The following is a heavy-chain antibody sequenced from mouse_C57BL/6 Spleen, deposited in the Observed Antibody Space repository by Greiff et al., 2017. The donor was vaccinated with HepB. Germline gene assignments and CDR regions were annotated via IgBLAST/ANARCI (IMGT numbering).Heavy chain of an antibody. Sequence: VKLQESDAELVKPGASVKISCKVSGYTFTDHTIHWMKQRPEQGLEWIGYIYPRDGSTKYNEKFKGKATLTADKSSSTAYMQLNSLTSEDSAVYFCARDDYGNYEDAMDYWGQGTSVTVSS. CDR1: GYTFTDHT. D-gene: IGHD2-1*01. CDR3: ARDDYGNYEDAMDY. V-gene: IGHV1-78*01. CDR2: IYPRDGST. J-gene: IGHJ4*01.